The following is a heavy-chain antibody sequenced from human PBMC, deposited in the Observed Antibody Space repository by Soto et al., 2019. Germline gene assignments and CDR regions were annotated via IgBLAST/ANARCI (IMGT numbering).Heavy chain of an antibody. V-gene: IGHV5-51*01. CDR3: VRHFGSGWFLYSSDY. Sequence: PGESLKISCKGSGYSFTNYWIGWVRQMPGKGLEWMGIVFPGDSETRYSPSFQGQVTISVDKSISTAYLQWSGLKASDTAMYYCVRHFGSGWFLYSSDYWGQGTQVTVSS. D-gene: IGHD6-19*01. CDR2: VFPGDSET. J-gene: IGHJ4*02. CDR1: GYSFTNYW.